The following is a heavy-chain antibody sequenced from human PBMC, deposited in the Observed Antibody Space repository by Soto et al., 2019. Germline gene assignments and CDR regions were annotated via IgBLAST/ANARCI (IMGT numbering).Heavy chain of an antibody. CDR1: GFTFSTHA. CDR3: SRGITAFGTLIHDY. V-gene: IGHV3-23*01. Sequence: EVQLLDAGGALVHPGGSLRLSCTASGFTFSTHAMSWVRQAPGKGLEWVAAISANGFNTYYADSVKGRLSISRDNSRNTVYLQMNSLRAEDTALYYCSRGITAFGTLIHDYWGQGTLVTVSS. J-gene: IGHJ4*02. D-gene: IGHD3-16*01. CDR2: ISANGFNT.